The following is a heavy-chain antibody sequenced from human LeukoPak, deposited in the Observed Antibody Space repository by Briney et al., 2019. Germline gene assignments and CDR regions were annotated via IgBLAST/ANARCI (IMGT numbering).Heavy chain of an antibody. V-gene: IGHV4-39*01. D-gene: IGHD1-7*01. CDR1: GGSLSSSSYY. CDR2: IYYSGST. J-gene: IGHJ3*01. Sequence: PSETLSLTCTVSGGSLSSSSYYWGWIRQPPGKGLGWIGSIYYSGSTYYKPSLKSRVTITVDTSKNQFSLKLSSVTAADMAVYYCARNYLRGNDAFDFWGQGTMVTVSS. CDR3: ARNYLRGNDAFDF.